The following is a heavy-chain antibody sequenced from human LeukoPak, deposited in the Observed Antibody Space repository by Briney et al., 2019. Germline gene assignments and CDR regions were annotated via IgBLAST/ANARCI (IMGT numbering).Heavy chain of an antibody. CDR3: ARSYGSGSSDLAYFDY. D-gene: IGHD3-10*01. V-gene: IGHV3-53*01. J-gene: IGHJ4*02. CDR2: IYSGGST. CDR1: GFTVSSNY. Sequence: GGSLRLSCAASGFTVSSNYMSWVRQAPGKGLEWVSVIYSGGSTYYADSVKGRFTISRDNSKNTLYLQMNSLRAEDTAVYYRARSYGSGSSDLAYFDYWGQGTLFIVYS.